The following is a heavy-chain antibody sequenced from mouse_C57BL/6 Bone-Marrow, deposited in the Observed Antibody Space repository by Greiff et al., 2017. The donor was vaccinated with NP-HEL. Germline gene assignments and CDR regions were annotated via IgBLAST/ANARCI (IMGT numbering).Heavy chain of an antibody. V-gene: IGHV1-50*01. D-gene: IGHD1-1*01. CDR1: GYTFTSYW. J-gene: IGHJ1*03. Sequence: QVQLQQPGAELVKPGASVKLSCKASGYTFTSYWMQWVKQSPGQGLEWIGEIDPSDSYTNYNQKFKGKATLTVDTSSSTAYMQLSSLTSEHSAVYYCARELRGYFDVWGTGTTVTVSS. CDR2: IDPSDSYT. CDR3: ARELRGYFDV.